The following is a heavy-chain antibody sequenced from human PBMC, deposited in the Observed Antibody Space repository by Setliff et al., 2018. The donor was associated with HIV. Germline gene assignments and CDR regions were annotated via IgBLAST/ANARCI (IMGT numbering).Heavy chain of an antibody. Sequence: PGGSLRLSCAASGFTFSSSWMTWVRQAPGRGLEYVAGMNRDGREKLYADSVKGRFSISRDNAKNSLYLQMSSLRTEDTAVYFCARDPAFGAFDIWAKGQWSPSPQ. CDR2: MNRDGREK. V-gene: IGHV3-7*04. CDR3: ARDPAFGAFDI. J-gene: IGHJ3*02. D-gene: IGHD3-10*01. CDR1: GFTFSSSW.